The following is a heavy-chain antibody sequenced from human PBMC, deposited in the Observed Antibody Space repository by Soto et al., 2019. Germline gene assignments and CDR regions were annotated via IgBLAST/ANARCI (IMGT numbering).Heavy chain of an antibody. CDR3: AREPATAKPEGVDF. CDR1: VYTFSNYY. J-gene: IGHJ4*02. CDR2: INPNSGGT. V-gene: IGHV1-2*02. D-gene: IGHD1-1*01. Sequence: SAKVSYKSSVYTFSNYYIHFVRQAPGQGLEWMGWINPNSGGTKYAPKFQGGVTMTRDTSITTAYMELSRLRSGDTAVYYCAREPATAKPEGVDFWGQGTLVTVSS.